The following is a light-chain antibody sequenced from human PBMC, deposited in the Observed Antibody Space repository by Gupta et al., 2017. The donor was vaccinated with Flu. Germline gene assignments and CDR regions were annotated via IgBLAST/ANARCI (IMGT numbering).Light chain of an antibody. CDR3: QQLSNWPPIT. CDR2: DAS. J-gene: IGKJ5*01. Sequence: EIVLTQSPATLSLSPGERATLSCRASQSVSSYLAWYQQKPGQAPRLLIYDASNRATDIPARFSGSGSGTDFTLTISSLELEDFAVYYCQQLSNWPPITFGQGTPMEIK. CDR1: QSVSSY. V-gene: IGKV3-11*01.